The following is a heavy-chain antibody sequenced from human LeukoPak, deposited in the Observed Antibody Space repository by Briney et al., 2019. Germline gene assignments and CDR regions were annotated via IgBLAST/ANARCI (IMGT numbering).Heavy chain of an antibody. V-gene: IGHV4-59*01. CDR2: IYYSGST. J-gene: IGHJ4*02. CDR3: ARGRDGYNFLNRGEYYYFDY. Sequence: PSETLSLTCTVSGGSISSYYWSWIRQPPGKGLEWIGYIYYSGSTNYNPSLKSRVTLSVDASQNQFSLKLSSVTAADTAVYYCARGRDGYNFLNRGEYYYFDYWGQGTLVTVSS. D-gene: IGHD5-24*01. CDR1: GGSISSYY.